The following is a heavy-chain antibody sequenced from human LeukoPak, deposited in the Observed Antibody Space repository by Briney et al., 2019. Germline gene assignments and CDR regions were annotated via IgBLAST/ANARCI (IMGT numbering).Heavy chain of an antibody. V-gene: IGHV1-2*02. J-gene: IGHJ5*02. Sequence: AASVRVSCKASGYTFTDYYMHWVRQAPGQGPEWLGWINPDSGGTNYAQKFQGRVTMTRDTSISTAYMELSRLRSDDTAVYYCARVRSYDSSGFRFDPWGQGTLVTVSS. CDR1: GYTFTDYY. CDR3: ARVRSYDSSGFRFDP. D-gene: IGHD3-22*01. CDR2: INPDSGGT.